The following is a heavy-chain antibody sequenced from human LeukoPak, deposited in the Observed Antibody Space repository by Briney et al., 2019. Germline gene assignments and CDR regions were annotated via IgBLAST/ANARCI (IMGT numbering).Heavy chain of an antibody. CDR2: INAGDGDT. J-gene: IGHJ4*02. CDR1: GYTFTSFT. CDR3: ARAHRTYYYDSSGCFDY. V-gene: IGHV1-3*01. Sequence: ASVKVSCKASGYTFTSFTIHWVRQAPGQRLEWMGWINAGDGDTKYSQKFQGRVTITRDTSATTVYMDLSSLRSEETAVYYCARAHRTYYYDSSGCFDYWGQGTLVTVSS. D-gene: IGHD3-22*01.